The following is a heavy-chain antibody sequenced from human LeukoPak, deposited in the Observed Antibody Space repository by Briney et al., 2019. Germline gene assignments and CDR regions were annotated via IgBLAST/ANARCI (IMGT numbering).Heavy chain of an antibody. Sequence: GGSLRLSCAASGFTFSSHAMSWVRQAPGKGLEWLSTISGTGGTTYSAGSVKGRFTFSRDNSKNTLYLRLSSLRAGDTAVYYCARGSTAMVMYFFDSWGQGTLVTVSS. V-gene: IGHV3-23*01. D-gene: IGHD5-18*01. CDR2: ISGTGGTT. J-gene: IGHJ4*02. CDR1: GFTFSSHA. CDR3: ARGSTAMVMYFFDS.